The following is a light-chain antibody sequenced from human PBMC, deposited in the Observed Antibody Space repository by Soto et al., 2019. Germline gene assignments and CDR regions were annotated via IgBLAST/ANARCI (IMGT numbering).Light chain of an antibody. J-gene: IGLJ1*01. CDR2: SNN. CDR3: AAWDDSLNGHV. Sequence: QAVVTQPPSASGTPGQRVTISCSGSSSNIGSNTLNCYQQLPGTAPKLLIYSNNQRPSGVPVRFSVSKSGTSASLAISGLQAEGEDYYYCAAWDDSLNGHVFGTGTKLTVL. V-gene: IGLV1-44*01. CDR1: SSNIGSNT.